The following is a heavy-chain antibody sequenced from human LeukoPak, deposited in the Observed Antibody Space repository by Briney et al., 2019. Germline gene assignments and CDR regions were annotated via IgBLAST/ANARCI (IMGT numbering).Heavy chain of an antibody. J-gene: IGHJ4*02. Sequence: PGGSLRLSCAASGFTFSSYAMSWVRQAPGKGLEWVANIKQDGSEKYYVDSVKGRFTISRDNAKNSLYLQMNSLRAEDTAVYYCASTYGGRDYWGQGTLVTVSS. CDR3: ASTYGGRDY. CDR2: IKQDGSEK. V-gene: IGHV3-7*01. D-gene: IGHD1-26*01. CDR1: GFTFSSYA.